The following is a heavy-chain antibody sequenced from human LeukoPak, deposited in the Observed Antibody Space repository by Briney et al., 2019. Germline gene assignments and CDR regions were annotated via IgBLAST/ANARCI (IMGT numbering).Heavy chain of an antibody. J-gene: IGHJ3*02. V-gene: IGHV1-69*06. CDR3: ATAGTSGTPDDAFDI. CDR2: IVPLFFTT. CDR1: VCILSTHS. Sequence: ASMTVSCTPSVCILSTHSITWVRPAPGQGRQWMGRIVPLFFTTNYAEKFQERVSITADRSTNTVYMELASLKSEDTAIYYCATAGTSGTPDDAFDIWGRGTMVIVSS. D-gene: IGHD3-10*01.